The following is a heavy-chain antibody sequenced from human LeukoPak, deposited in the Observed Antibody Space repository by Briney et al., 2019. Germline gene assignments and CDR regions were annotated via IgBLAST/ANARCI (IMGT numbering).Heavy chain of an antibody. J-gene: IGHJ6*03. CDR3: ARAGWVDYSYYYMDV. D-gene: IGHD6-19*01. CDR1: GYTFTNYD. CDR2: MNPNSGNT. V-gene: IGHV1-8*03. Sequence: GASMKLSCKASGYTFTNYDINWVRQATGQGLEWMGWMNPNSGNTGYAQKFQRRVTIPRNTSISTAYMELSSLRSEDTAVYYCARAGWVDYSYYYMDVWGKGTTVTVSS.